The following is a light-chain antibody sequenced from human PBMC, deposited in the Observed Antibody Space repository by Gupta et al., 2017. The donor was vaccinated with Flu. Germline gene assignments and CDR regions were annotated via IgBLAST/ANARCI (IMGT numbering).Light chain of an antibody. Sequence: DIVMTQSPDSLAVSLGERATINCKSSQSVLYSSNNKNYLAWYQQKPGQPPKLLIYWASTRESGVPDRVSGSGSGKDFTLTISILQAEVVAVYYFQQYYSTPYTFGQWTKLEIK. CDR1: QSVLYSSNNKNY. V-gene: IGKV4-1*01. CDR3: QQYYSTPYT. J-gene: IGKJ2*01. CDR2: WAS.